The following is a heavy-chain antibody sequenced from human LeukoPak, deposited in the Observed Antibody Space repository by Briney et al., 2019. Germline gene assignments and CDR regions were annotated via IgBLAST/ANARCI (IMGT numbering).Heavy chain of an antibody. D-gene: IGHD3-16*02. Sequence: ASVKVSCKASGGTFSSYAITWVRRAPGQGLEWMGGIIPIFGTTNYAQKFQGRVTITADESTSTAYMEVSSLRSEDTAVYYCARDRGGSYPYYFDYWGQGTLVTVSS. CDR2: IIPIFGTT. V-gene: IGHV1-69*01. CDR3: ARDRGGSYPYYFDY. CDR1: GGTFSSYA. J-gene: IGHJ4*02.